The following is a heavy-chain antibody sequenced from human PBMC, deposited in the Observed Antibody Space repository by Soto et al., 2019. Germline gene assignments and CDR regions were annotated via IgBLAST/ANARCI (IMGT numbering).Heavy chain of an antibody. D-gene: IGHD3-10*01. J-gene: IGHJ4*02. V-gene: IGHV3-30*18. CDR1: GFTFSSYG. CDR2: ISYDGSNK. Sequence: PGRSLRLSCAASGFTFSSYGMHWVRQAPGKGLEWVAVISYDGSNKYYADSVKGRFTISRDNSKNTLYLQMNSLRAEDTAVYYCAKDPYYYGSGRGHYYFDYWGQGPLVXSPQ. CDR3: AKDPYYYGSGRGHYYFDY.